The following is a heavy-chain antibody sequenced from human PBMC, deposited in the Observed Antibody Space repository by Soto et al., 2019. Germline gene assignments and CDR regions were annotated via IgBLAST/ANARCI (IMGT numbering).Heavy chain of an antibody. CDR2: IKSKPDGETT. CDR3: NAYSDFSGGHTPL. D-gene: IGHD3-3*01. CDR1: GFTLNNVW. Sequence: EVQLVESGGGLVKPGGSFGLSCAASGFTLNNVWMHWVRQAPGKGLEWVGRIKSKPDGETTDYAEPVKGRLTISRDDSKNTLYLHMNSLKTEDTAVYYSNAYSDFSGGHTPLWGQGALVPVSS. J-gene: IGHJ4*02. V-gene: IGHV3-15*07.